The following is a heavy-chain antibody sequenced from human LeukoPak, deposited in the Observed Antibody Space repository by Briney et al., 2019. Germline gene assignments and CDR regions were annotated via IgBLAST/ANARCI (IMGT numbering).Heavy chain of an antibody. CDR3: ARLHQDYDYVWGNPRGFDP. V-gene: IGHV4-59*08. CDR1: GGSISSPS. J-gene: IGHJ5*02. Sequence: SETLSLTCTVSGGSISSPSWSWIRHPPGQGLEWIGYIYYSGSTNYNPSLKSRVTISVDTCNNQFSLKLSSVTAADTAVYYCARLHQDYDYVWGNPRGFDPWGQGTLVTVSS. D-gene: IGHD3-16*01. CDR2: IYYSGST.